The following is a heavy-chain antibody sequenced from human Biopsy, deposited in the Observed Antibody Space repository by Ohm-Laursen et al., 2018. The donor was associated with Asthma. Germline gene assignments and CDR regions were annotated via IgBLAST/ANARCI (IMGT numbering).Heavy chain of an antibody. J-gene: IGHJ4*02. D-gene: IGHD4-17*01. V-gene: IGHV1-24*01. CDR1: GYSLTDLS. Sequence: ASVKVSCKTSGYSLTDLSMHWVRQAPGQGLEWMGGHDHEEGGTVNARRFQGRVTMTEDTSTDTAYMELSSLSSDDTAVYYRASDFPKDYVRYNFQFWGQGTLVTVSS. CDR3: ASDFPKDYVRYNFQF. CDR2: HDHEEGGT.